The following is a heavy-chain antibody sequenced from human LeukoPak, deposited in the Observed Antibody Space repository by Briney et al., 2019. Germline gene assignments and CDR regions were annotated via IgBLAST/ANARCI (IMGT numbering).Heavy chain of an antibody. CDR3: ARGYYDFWSGYYRTYFDY. J-gene: IGHJ4*02. CDR1: GFTFSSYA. CDR2: ISYDGSNK. V-gene: IGHV3-30-3*01. Sequence: PGGSLRLPCAASGFTFSSYAMHWVRQAPGKGLEWVAVISYDGSNKYYADSVKGRFTISRDNSKNTLYLQMNSLRAEDTAVYYCARGYYDFWSGYYRTYFDYWGQGTLVTVSS. D-gene: IGHD3-3*01.